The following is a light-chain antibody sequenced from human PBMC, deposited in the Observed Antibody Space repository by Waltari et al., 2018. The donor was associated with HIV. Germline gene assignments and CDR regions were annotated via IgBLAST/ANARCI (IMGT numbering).Light chain of an antibody. V-gene: IGLV2-11*01. CDR3: ATWDGSLSVVL. CDR2: AVT. CDR1: SGDVGGYNY. Sequence: QSALTQPRSVSGSPGQSVTISCTGTSGDVGGYNYVSWYQQYPGKAPKMCIYAVTSRAAVVPDRFAGSSSGNTASLAISGRRSDDEADDYCATWDGSLSVVLFGGGTKLTVL. J-gene: IGLJ3*02.